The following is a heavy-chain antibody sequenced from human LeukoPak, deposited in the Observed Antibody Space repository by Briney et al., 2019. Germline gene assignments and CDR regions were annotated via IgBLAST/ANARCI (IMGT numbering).Heavy chain of an antibody. J-gene: IGHJ6*02. CDR1: GGSISSYY. CDR2: IYTSGST. V-gene: IGHV4-4*07. Sequence: SETLSLTCTASGGSISSYYWSWIRQPAGKGLEWIGRIYTSGSTNYNPSLKSRVTMSVNTSKNQFSLKLSSVTAADTAVYYCAREVGRYCSSTSCLLRYGMDVWGQGTTVTVSS. CDR3: AREVGRYCSSTSCLLRYGMDV. D-gene: IGHD2-2*01.